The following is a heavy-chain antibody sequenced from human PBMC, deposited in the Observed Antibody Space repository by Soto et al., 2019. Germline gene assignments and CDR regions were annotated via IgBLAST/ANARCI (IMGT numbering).Heavy chain of an antibody. CDR3: ATGTVTTRAFDI. Sequence: EVQLLESGGGLVQPGGSLRLSCAASGFTFSSYAMSWVRQAPGKGLEWVSAISGRGGSTYYADSVKGRFTISRDNSKNTLYLQMNSLRAEDTAVYYCATGTVTTRAFDIWGQGTMVTVSS. CDR2: ISGRGGST. V-gene: IGHV3-23*01. J-gene: IGHJ3*02. CDR1: GFTFSSYA. D-gene: IGHD4-17*01.